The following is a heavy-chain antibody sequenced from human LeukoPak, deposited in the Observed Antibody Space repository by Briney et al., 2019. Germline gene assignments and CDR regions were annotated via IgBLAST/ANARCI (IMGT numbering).Heavy chain of an antibody. J-gene: IGHJ6*02. D-gene: IGHD3-3*02. CDR3: ARGQQFWRGQLDHYYGMDG. Sequence: SETLSLTCAVSGGSISSGGYSWSWIRQPPGKGLEWIGYIYHSGSTYYNPSLKSRVTISVDRSKSQFSLKLSSVTAADTAVYYCARGQQFWRGQLDHYYGMDGWGQRTTGT. CDR2: IYHSGST. V-gene: IGHV4-30-2*01. CDR1: GGSISSGGYS.